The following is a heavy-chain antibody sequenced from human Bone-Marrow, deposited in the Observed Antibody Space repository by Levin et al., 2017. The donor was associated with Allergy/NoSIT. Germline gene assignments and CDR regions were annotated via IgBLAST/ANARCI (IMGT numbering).Heavy chain of an antibody. V-gene: IGHV7-4-1*02. Sequence: AASVKVSCKASGYSFTYFTLSWVRQAPGQGPEWMAWINTNTGNPTFAQGFTGRFVFSLDTSVSTAYLEISSLRAEDTAVYYCARQYYYLGLDVWGQGTTVTVSS. J-gene: IGHJ6*02. CDR2: INTNTGNP. CDR3: ARQYYYLGLDV. CDR1: GYSFTYFT.